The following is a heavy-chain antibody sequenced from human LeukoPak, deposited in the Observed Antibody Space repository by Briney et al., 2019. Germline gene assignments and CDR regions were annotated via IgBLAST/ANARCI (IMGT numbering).Heavy chain of an antibody. D-gene: IGHD4-17*01. CDR2: ISGSGGST. CDR3: ARCTTGNTHYPIDY. J-gene: IGHJ4*02. V-gene: IGHV3-23*01. Sequence: GGSLRLSCAASGVTFSNYAMSWVRQAPGKGLEWVSAISGSGGSTYYADSVKGRFITSRDNSKNTLYLQMNSLRAEDTAIYYCARCTTGNTHYPIDYWGQGTLVTVSS. CDR1: GVTFSNYA.